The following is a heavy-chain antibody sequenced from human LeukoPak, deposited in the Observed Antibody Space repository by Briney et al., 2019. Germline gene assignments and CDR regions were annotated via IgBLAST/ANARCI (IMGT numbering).Heavy chain of an antibody. CDR1: GFTFSSYA. Sequence: PGGSLRLSCAASGFTFSSYAMSWVRQAPGKGLEWVSTISGSGGSTYYADSVKGRFTISRDNSKNTLYLQMNSLRAEDTAVYYCAKDRLYGSGSFYFDYWGQGTLVTVSS. CDR2: ISGSGGST. J-gene: IGHJ4*02. V-gene: IGHV3-23*01. CDR3: AKDRLYGSGSFYFDY. D-gene: IGHD3-10*01.